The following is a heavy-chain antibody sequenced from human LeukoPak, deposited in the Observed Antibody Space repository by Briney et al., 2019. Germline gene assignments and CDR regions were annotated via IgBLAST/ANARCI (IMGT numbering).Heavy chain of an antibody. CDR2: ISGIGDRT. V-gene: IGHV3-23*01. D-gene: IGHD3-9*01. CDR3: AMWREGSRDWFFNY. CDR1: GFTFSSHA. J-gene: IGHJ4*02. Sequence: RGSMRLSSAASGFTFSSHAMSWVRLVPGQGLEWVSVISGIGDRTYYADSVKGRFTISRDNSKNSLYLQMNSLRAEDTALYYCAMWREGSRDWFFNYWGQGNLVTVSS.